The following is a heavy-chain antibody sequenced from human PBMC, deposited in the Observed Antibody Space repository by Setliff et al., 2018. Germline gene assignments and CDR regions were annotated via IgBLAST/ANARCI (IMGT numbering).Heavy chain of an antibody. Sequence: ASVKVSCKASGYTFTYRYLHWVRQAPGQALEWMGWISAYNGNTNYAQKFQGRVTITADKSTSTAYMELSSLRSEDTAVYYCARAGDYYDSSGYYYYYYYGMDVWGQGTTVTVSS. CDR1: GYTFTYRY. CDR2: ISAYNGNT. V-gene: IGHV1-45*02. J-gene: IGHJ6*02. D-gene: IGHD3-22*01. CDR3: ARAGDYYDSSGYYYYYYYGMDV.